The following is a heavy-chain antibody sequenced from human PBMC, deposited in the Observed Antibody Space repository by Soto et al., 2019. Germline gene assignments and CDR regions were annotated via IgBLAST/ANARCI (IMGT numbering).Heavy chain of an antibody. J-gene: IGHJ4*02. D-gene: IGHD3-10*01. V-gene: IGHV3-30-3*01. Sequence: GGSLRLSCAASGFTFSNYIMHWVRQDPGKGLEWVAIILHDGNNKYYADSVKGRFTISRDNSKNTLYLQMNSLRTEDTAIYYCARDDEGGSYCDLGYWGQGTLVTVSS. CDR2: ILHDGNNK. CDR3: ARDDEGGSYCDLGY. CDR1: GFTFSNYI.